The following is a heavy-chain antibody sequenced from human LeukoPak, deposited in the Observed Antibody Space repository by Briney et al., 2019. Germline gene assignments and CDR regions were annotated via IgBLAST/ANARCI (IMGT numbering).Heavy chain of an antibody. CDR3: AKDYGSGSYFDY. Sequence: GGSLRLSCAASGFTFSSYAMSWVRQAPGKGLEWVSAISGSGGSTYYADSVKGRFTISRDNSKNTLYLQMNSLRAEATAVYYCAKDYGSGSYFDYWGQGTLVTVSS. CDR2: ISGSGGST. D-gene: IGHD3-10*01. J-gene: IGHJ4*02. CDR1: GFTFSSYA. V-gene: IGHV3-23*01.